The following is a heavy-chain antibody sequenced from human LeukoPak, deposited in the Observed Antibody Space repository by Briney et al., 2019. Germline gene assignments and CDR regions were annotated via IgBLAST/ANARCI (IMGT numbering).Heavy chain of an antibody. D-gene: IGHD5-12*01. CDR3: ARAWLRLNPYFDY. CDR1: GYTFTSYD. Sequence: GASVKVSCKASGYTFTSYDINWVRQATGQGLEWMGWMNPNSGNTGYAQKFQGRVTMTRNTSISTAYMELSSLTSEDTAVYYCARAWLRLNPYFDYWGQGTLVTVSS. J-gene: IGHJ4*02. V-gene: IGHV1-8*01. CDR2: MNPNSGNT.